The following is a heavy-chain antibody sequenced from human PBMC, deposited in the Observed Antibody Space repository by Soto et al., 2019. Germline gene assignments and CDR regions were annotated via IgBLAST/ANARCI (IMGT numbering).Heavy chain of an antibody. CDR3: AKRIRSSWYRY. D-gene: IGHD6-13*01. Sequence: GGSLRLSCAASGFTFSSYPMSWVRQAPGKGLEWVSAISGSGGSTYYADSVKGRFTISRDNSKNTLYLQMNSLRAEDTAVYYCAKRIRSSWYRYWGQGTLVTVSS. CDR1: GFTFSSYP. V-gene: IGHV3-23*01. CDR2: ISGSGGST. J-gene: IGHJ4*02.